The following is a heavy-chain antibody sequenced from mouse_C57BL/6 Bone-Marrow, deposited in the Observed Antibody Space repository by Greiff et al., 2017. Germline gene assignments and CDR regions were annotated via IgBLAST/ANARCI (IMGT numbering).Heavy chain of an antibody. Sequence: VHLVESGAELVRPGASVKLSCKASGYTFTDYYINWVKQRPGQGLEWIARIYPGSGNTYYNEKFKGKATLTAEKSSSTAYMQLSSLTSEDSAVYFCARPGDMDYWGQGTSVTVSS. CDR2: IYPGSGNT. J-gene: IGHJ4*01. CDR3: ARPGDMDY. CDR1: GYTFTDYY. V-gene: IGHV1-76*01.